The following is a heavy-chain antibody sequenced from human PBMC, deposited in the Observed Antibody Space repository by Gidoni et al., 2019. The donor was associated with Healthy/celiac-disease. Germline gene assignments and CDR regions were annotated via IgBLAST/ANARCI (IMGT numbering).Heavy chain of an antibody. CDR2: ISGRGGRT. CDR1: GFTFRSYA. V-gene: IGHV3-23*01. D-gene: IGHD2-15*01. CDR3: AKDPTPRLTSARGY. J-gene: IGHJ4*02. Sequence: EVQLLESGGGLVQPGGSLRLSCTASGFTFRSYAMSCVRQAPGKGLEWVSAISGRGGRTYYADSVKGRFTISRDNSKNTLYLQMNSLRAEDTAVYYCAKDPTPRLTSARGYWGQGTLVTVSS.